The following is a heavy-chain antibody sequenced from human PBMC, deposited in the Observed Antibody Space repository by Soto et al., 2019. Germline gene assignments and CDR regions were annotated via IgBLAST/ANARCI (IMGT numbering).Heavy chain of an antibody. J-gene: IGHJ4*01. D-gene: IGHD1-1*01. CDR2: IYSSGST. Sequence: QVQLQESGPGLVKPSQTLSLTCTVSGGSISSGGYSWSWIRQHLGKGLEWIGYIYSSGSTHYKPCLKRSVTILGEPSKDQVSLKLSPVTGGETGVEYCARGYRGQHFFGFWGPGNLGTVFS. CDR1: GGSISSGGYS. CDR3: ARGYRGQHFFGF. V-gene: IGHV4-31*03.